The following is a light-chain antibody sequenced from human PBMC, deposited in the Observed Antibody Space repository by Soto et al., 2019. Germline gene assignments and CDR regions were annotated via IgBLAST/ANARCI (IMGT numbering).Light chain of an antibody. CDR1: QSVRSD. J-gene: IGKJ2*01. V-gene: IGKV3-15*01. CDR2: GAS. Sequence: EIVMTQSPATLSVSPGERATLSCRASQSVRSDLAWYQQKPGQAPRLLIYGASTRATGIPSRFSGSGSGTEFTLTINSRQSEDFAVYYCQQYNNWPPYTFGQGTKLEIK. CDR3: QQYNNWPPYT.